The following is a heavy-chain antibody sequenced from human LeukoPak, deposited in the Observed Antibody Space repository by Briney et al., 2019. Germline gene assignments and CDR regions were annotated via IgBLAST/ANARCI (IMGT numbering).Heavy chain of an antibody. CDR2: ISSSSSYI. D-gene: IGHD3-22*01. Sequence: PGGSLRLSCAASGFTFSSYSMNWVRQAPGKGLEWVSSISSSSSYIYYADSVKGRFTISRDNAKNSLYLQMNSLRAEDTAVYYCAKGSIVEIDYWGQGTLVTVSS. CDR1: GFTFSSYS. J-gene: IGHJ4*02. V-gene: IGHV3-21*01. CDR3: AKGSIVEIDY.